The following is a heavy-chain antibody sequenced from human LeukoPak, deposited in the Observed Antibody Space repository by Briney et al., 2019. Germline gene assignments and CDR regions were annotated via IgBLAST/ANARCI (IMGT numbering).Heavy chain of an antibody. Sequence: SQTLSLTCAISGDSVSSDSASWGWIRQSPSRGLEWLGRTYYRSKWYDDYAVSVKSRITINSDTSKNQVSLQLNSVTPEDTAVYYCSGELASGPADYWGQGALVTVSS. V-gene: IGHV6-1*01. CDR3: SGELASGPADY. CDR2: TYYRSKWYD. CDR1: GDSVSSDSAS. J-gene: IGHJ4*02. D-gene: IGHD2-2*01.